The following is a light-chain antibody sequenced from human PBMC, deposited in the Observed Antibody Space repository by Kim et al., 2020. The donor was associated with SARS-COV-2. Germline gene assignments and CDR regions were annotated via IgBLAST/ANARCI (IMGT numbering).Light chain of an antibody. Sequence: AIRITQSPSSLSASTGDRVTITCRASQGISSYLAWYQQKPGKAPKLLIYAASTLQSGVPSRFSGSGSGTDFTLTISCLQSEDFATYYCQQYYSYPPRYTFGQGTKVDIK. J-gene: IGKJ2*01. CDR2: AAS. CDR1: QGISSY. CDR3: QQYYSYPPRYT. V-gene: IGKV1-8*01.